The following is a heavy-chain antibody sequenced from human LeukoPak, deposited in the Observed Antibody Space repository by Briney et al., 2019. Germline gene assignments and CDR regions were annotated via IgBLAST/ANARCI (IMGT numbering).Heavy chain of an antibody. J-gene: IGHJ4*02. V-gene: IGHV3-23*01. Sequence: PGGSLRLSCAASGFTFSNYGLSWVRQAPGKGLEWVSGITGSGGSTYYADSVKGRFTISRDNSKNTLYLQMNSLRGEDTAAYYCAKVTTQSGDHDYWGQGTLVTVSS. CDR2: ITGSGGST. D-gene: IGHD2-21*02. CDR1: GFTFSNYG. CDR3: AKVTTQSGDHDY.